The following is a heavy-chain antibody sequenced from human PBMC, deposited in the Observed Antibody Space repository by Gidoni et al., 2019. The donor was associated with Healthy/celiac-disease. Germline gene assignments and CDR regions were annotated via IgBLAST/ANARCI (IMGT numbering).Heavy chain of an antibody. J-gene: IGHJ4*02. D-gene: IGHD6-19*01. CDR3: ARDTSSGWHGPVDY. CDR2: TDYRSKWYN. CDR1: GDSVSSTSAA. Sequence: VQLPQSGPGLLKPPQTLSLTCAISGDSVSSTSAAWNWFRQSPSRGLEWLGRTDYRSKWYNDYAVSVKSRITINPDTSKNQFSLQLNSVTPEDTAVYYCARDTSSGWHGPVDYWGQGTLVTVSS. V-gene: IGHV6-1*01.